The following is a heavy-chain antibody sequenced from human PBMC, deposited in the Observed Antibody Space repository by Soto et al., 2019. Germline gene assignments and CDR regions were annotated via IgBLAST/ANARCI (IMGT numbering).Heavy chain of an antibody. CDR3: TRGSDTSAYHAFDY. J-gene: IGHJ4*02. D-gene: IGHD3-22*01. Sequence: GGSLRLSCAASGFTFNTYVMNCVRQTPRKGLEWVSSISSRGDSADYAASVKGRFTISRDNAKNTLYLHMNSLRADDTAIYYCTRGSDTSAYHAFDYWGQGTLVTVSS. CDR1: GFTFNTYV. CDR2: ISSRGDSA. V-gene: IGHV3-23*01.